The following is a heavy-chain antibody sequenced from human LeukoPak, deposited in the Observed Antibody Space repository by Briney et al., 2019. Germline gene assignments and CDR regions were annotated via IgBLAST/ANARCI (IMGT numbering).Heavy chain of an antibody. V-gene: IGHV3-73*01. Sequence: GGSLKLSCAASVYTFSGSAMHWVRQASGKGLEWVGRIRSKANSYATAYAASVKGRFTISRDDSKNTAYLQMNSLKTEDTAVYYCRYYDSSASHDAFDIWGQGTMVTVSS. CDR1: VYTFSGSA. CDR3: RYYDSSASHDAFDI. CDR2: IRSKANSYAT. D-gene: IGHD3-22*01. J-gene: IGHJ3*02.